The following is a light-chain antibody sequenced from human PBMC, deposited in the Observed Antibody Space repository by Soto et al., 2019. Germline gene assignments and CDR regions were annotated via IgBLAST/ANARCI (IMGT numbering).Light chain of an antibody. Sequence: DIQMTQSPSSLSASVGDRVTITCQASQDISNYLNWYRQIPGKAPKLLIYDASLLETGVPSRFSGIGSGTYFTFSISSLQPEDIGTYYCQQFGHLPLTFGGGTKVEIK. J-gene: IGKJ4*02. CDR3: QQFGHLPLT. CDR2: DAS. CDR1: QDISNY. V-gene: IGKV1-33*01.